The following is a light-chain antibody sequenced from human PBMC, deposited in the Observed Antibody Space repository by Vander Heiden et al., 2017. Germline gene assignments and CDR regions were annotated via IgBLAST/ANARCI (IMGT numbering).Light chain of an antibody. CDR3: SSYTSSSSVV. V-gene: IGLV2-14*01. CDR2: EVS. CDR1: SSDVGGHNY. Sequence: QSALTQPAPVSGSLGQSITISCTGTSSDVGGHNYVSWYQQHPGKVPKLMIYEVSKRPSRVSSRFSGSKSGNAASLTISGLQAEDEADYYCSSYTSSSSVVFGGGTKLTVL. J-gene: IGLJ3*02.